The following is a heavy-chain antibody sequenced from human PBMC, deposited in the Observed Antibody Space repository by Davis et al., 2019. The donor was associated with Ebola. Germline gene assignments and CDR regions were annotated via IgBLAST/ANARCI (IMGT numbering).Heavy chain of an antibody. V-gene: IGHV5-10-1*01. CDR3: ARQRYDFWSGYYVHYGMDV. CDR1: GYSFTSNW. J-gene: IGHJ6*02. D-gene: IGHD3-3*01. CDR2: IDPSDSYT. Sequence: GESLKISCKGSGYSFTSNWISWVRQMPGKGLEWMGRIDPSDSYTNYSPSFQGHVTTSADKSISTAYLQWSSLKASDTAMYYCARQRYDFWSGYYVHYGMDVWGQGTTVTVSS.